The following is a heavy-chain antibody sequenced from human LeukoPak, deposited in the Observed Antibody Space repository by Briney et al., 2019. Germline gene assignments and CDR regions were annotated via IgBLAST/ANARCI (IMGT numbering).Heavy chain of an antibody. J-gene: IGHJ4*02. CDR2: IYGGGST. CDR3: ARDHNDDYVDY. D-gene: IGHD1-1*01. CDR1: GPTVSSNY. V-gene: IGHV3-53*01. Sequence: GGSPRLSCAASGPTVSSNYMSWVRQAPGKGLEWVSIIYGGGSTYYADSVKGRFTVSRDNSKNTLYLQMNSLRGEDTAVYYCARDHNDDYVDYWGQGTLVTVSS.